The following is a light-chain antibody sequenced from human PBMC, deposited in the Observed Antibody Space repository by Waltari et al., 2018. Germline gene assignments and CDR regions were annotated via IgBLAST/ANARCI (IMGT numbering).Light chain of an antibody. J-gene: IGKJ1*01. V-gene: IGKV3-20*01. Sequence: IVLTQSPGTLSLSPGERATLSRRASQSVGRTLAWYQKRPGQAPRLLNYGASTRGTASPDRFSGSGSATDFSLTSSRLEPEDFAVYYCQHYVRLPVTFGQGTTVEIK. CDR1: QSVGRT. CDR2: GAS. CDR3: QHYVRLPVT.